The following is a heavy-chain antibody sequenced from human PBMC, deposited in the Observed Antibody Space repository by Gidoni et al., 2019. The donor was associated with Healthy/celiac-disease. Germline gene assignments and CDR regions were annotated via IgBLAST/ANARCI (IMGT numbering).Heavy chain of an antibody. Sequence: QVQLVQSGAEVKKPGSSVKVTCKTSGGTFSSYTISWVRQATGQGLEWMGRIIPILGIATYAQKFQGRVTITADNSTSTAYMELSSLRSEDTAVYYCARAYSSSVDYWGQGTLVTVSS. V-gene: IGHV1-69*02. CDR2: IIPILGIA. CDR3: ARAYSSSVDY. CDR1: GGTFSSYT. J-gene: IGHJ4*02. D-gene: IGHD6-6*01.